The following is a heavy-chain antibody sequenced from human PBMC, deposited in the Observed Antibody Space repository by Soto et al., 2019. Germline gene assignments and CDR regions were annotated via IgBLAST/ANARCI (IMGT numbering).Heavy chain of an antibody. D-gene: IGHD3-22*01. CDR3: AREIYDDYDSSGFDH. Sequence: PGGSLRLTCAASGITFSSYDMHWVRQGTGKGLEWVSGVGSAGDTYYLVSVKGRFTISRENAKNSLYLQMNSLRAEDTAVYYSAREIYDDYDSSGFDHWGQGTLVTVSS. V-gene: IGHV3-13*04. CDR1: GITFSSYD. CDR2: VGSAGDT. J-gene: IGHJ4*02.